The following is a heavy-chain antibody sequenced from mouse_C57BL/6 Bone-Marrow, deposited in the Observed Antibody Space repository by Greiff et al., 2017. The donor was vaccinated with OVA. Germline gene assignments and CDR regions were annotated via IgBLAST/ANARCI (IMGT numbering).Heavy chain of an antibody. CDR1: GFTFSDYG. Sequence: EVHLVESGGDLVKPGGSLKLSCAASGFTFSDYGMHWVRQAPEKGLEWVAYISSGSSTIYYADTVKGRFTISRDNAKNTLFLQMTSLRSEDTAMYYCAREVGRVWFAYWGQGTLVTVSA. CDR3: AREVGRVWFAY. V-gene: IGHV5-17*01. CDR2: ISSGSSTI. J-gene: IGHJ3*01. D-gene: IGHD1-1*02.